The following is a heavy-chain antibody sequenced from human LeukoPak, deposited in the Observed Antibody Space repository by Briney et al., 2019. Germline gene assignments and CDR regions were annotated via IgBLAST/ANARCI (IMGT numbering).Heavy chain of an antibody. J-gene: IGHJ4*02. CDR2: IYYSGST. V-gene: IGHV4-31*03. CDR3: ARGRGYSYAFDY. Sequence: SETLSLTCTVSGGSISSGGYYWSWIRQHPGKGLEWIGYIYYSGSTYYNPSLKSRVTISVDTSRNQFSLKVTSVTAADTAIYYCARGRGYSYAFDYWGQGTLVTVSS. D-gene: IGHD5-18*01. CDR1: GGSISSGGYY.